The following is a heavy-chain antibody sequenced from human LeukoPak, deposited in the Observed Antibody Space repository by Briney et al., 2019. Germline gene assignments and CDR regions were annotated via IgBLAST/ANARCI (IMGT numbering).Heavy chain of an antibody. J-gene: IGHJ4*02. D-gene: IGHD5-24*01. Sequence: PSETLSLTCTVSGGSISSYYWSWIRQPPGKGLEWIGYIYNSGSTNYSPSLKSRVTISVDTPKNQFSLKLSSVAAADTAVYYCARPSRDGFRYTFDYWGQGTLVTVSS. V-gene: IGHV4-59*01. CDR1: GGSISSYY. CDR3: ARPSRDGFRYTFDY. CDR2: IYNSGST.